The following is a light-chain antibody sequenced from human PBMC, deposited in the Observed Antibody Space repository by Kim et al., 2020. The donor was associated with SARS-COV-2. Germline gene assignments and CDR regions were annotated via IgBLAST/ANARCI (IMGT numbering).Light chain of an antibody. CDR3: HQYSSPPRS. CDR1: QSVDSRY. CDR2: ATS. Sequence: EIVLTQSPGTLSLSPGERASLSCRASQSVDSRYFAWYQQKPGQPPRLLISATSTRATGIPDRFSGSVSGTDFTLTISRLEPEDFAVYYCHQYSSPPRSFGGGTKVDIK. V-gene: IGKV3-20*01. J-gene: IGKJ4*01.